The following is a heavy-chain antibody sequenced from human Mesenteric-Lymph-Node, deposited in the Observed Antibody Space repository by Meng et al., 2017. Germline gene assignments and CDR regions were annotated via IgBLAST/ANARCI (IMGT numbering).Heavy chain of an antibody. CDR3: ARMHIVVVTAIPSWFDP. Sequence: GGSLRLSCAASGFTFSNYAMHWVRQAPGKGLEWVSGISWNSGSIGYADSVKGRFTISRDNAKNSLYLQINSLRAEDTAVYYCARMHIVVVTAIPSWFDPWGQGTLVTVSS. CDR2: ISWNSGSI. D-gene: IGHD2-21*02. CDR1: GFTFSNYA. V-gene: IGHV3-9*01. J-gene: IGHJ5*02.